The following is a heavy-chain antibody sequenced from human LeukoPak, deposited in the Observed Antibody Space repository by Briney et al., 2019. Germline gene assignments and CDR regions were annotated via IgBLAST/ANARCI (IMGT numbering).Heavy chain of an antibody. Sequence: GGSLRLSCAASGFTFSSYAMSWVRQAPGKGLEWVSGISGSGRTTYYADSVKGRFTISRDNSKNTLYLQMNSLRAEDTAVYYRARVSDSRAVGPFDYWGQGTLVTVSS. V-gene: IGHV3-23*01. CDR1: GFTFSSYA. CDR2: ISGSGRTT. D-gene: IGHD3-10*01. CDR3: ARVSDSRAVGPFDY. J-gene: IGHJ4*02.